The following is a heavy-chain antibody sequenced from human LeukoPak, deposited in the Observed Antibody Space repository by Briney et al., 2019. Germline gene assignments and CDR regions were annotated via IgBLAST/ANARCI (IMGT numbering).Heavy chain of an antibody. CDR2: IYTSGST. Sequence: SETLSLTCTVSGGSISSYYWSWIRQPAGEGLEWIGRIYTSGSTNYNPSLKSRVTMSVDTSKNQFSLKLSSVTAADTAVYYCGRAAYSSSYYYYGMDVWGQGTTVTVSS. J-gene: IGHJ6*02. CDR1: GGSISSYY. D-gene: IGHD6-6*01. V-gene: IGHV4-4*07. CDR3: GRAAYSSSYYYYGMDV.